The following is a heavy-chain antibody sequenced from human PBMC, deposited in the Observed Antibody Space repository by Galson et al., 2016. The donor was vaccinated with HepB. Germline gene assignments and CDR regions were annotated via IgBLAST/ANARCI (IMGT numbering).Heavy chain of an antibody. CDR1: GFDFSDYA. CDR3: ARVGTKPTYGFSSSDH. CDR2: LSYDGVNK. D-gene: IGHD3-10*01. V-gene: IGHV3-30-3*01. J-gene: IGHJ5*02. Sequence: SLRLSCAGSGFDFSDYAMHWVRQTPGKGLEWVAVLSYDGVNKYYADSVKGRFTISRDNSKNTLFLQMNSLRAEDTALYYCARVGTKPTYGFSSSDHWGRGTLVTVSS.